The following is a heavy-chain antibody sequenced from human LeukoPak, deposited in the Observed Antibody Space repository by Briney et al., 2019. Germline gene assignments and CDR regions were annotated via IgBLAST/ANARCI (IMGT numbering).Heavy chain of an antibody. CDR3: ATSGSYSSGDFDY. V-gene: IGHV3-48*02. CDR2: ISGTTITI. J-gene: IGHJ4*02. D-gene: IGHD3-10*01. Sequence: TGGSLRLSCAASGFTFSSYAMSWVRQAPGKGLEWLSSISGTTITIYYADSVKGRFTISRDNAKNSLYLQMSGLRDEDTAIYYGATSGSYSSGDFDYWGQGTLVTVSS. CDR1: GFTFSSYA.